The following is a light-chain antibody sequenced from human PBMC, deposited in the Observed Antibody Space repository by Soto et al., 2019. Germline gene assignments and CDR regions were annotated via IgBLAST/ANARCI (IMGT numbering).Light chain of an antibody. V-gene: IGKV3-11*01. CDR2: DAS. CDR3: QQRSNWPLT. Sequence: EIVLPQSPATLSLSPGARATLSCRASPGVSSSLAWYQKKPGQAPRLLTYDASNSATGIPARFSGSVSGTDFTLTISSLEPEDFAVYYCQQRSNWPLTFGGGTKVEIK. CDR1: PGVSSS. J-gene: IGKJ4*01.